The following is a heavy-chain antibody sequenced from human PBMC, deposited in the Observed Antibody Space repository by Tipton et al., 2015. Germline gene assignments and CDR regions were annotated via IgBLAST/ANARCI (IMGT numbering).Heavy chain of an antibody. D-gene: IGHD2/OR15-2a*01. CDR2: INHFGSP. CDR3: ARDKTFEAFDI. J-gene: IGHJ3*02. Sequence: TLSLTCSVSGGSIGSGNYYWSWLRQRRGRGLEWIASINHFGSPHYNLSLVSRVTISVNTSYNSISLELTSVTAADTAVYYCARDKTFEAFDIWGQGTKVTVSS. V-gene: IGHV4-31*03. CDR1: GGSIGSGNYY.